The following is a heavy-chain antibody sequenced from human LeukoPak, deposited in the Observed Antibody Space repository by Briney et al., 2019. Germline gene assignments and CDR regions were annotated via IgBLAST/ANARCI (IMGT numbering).Heavy chain of an antibody. J-gene: IGHJ4*02. CDR2: ISGSGGST. Sequence: GGSLRLSCAASGFTFSSYAMSGVRQAPGKGLEWVSAISGSGGSTYYADSVKGRFTISRDNSKNTLYLQMNSLRAEDTAVYYCARSGSYYSPFDYWGQGTLVTVSS. CDR1: GFTFSSYA. V-gene: IGHV3-23*01. CDR3: ARSGSYYSPFDY. D-gene: IGHD3-10*01.